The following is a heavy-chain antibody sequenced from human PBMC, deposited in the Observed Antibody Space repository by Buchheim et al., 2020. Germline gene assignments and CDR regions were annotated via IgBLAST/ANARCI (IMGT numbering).Heavy chain of an antibody. Sequence: QVQLVESGGGVVQPGRSLRLSCAASGFTFSSYGMHWVRQAPGKGLEWVAVIWYDGSNKYYADSVKGRFTVSRDNGKNSLYLQMNNLRAEDTAVYYCARDGVAEGLYFDYWGQGTL. D-gene: IGHD2-15*01. CDR3: ARDGVAEGLYFDY. J-gene: IGHJ4*02. V-gene: IGHV3-33*01. CDR1: GFTFSSYG. CDR2: IWYDGSNK.